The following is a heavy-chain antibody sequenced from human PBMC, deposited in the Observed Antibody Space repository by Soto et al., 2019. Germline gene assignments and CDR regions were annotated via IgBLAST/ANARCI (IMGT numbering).Heavy chain of an antibody. CDR1: GFTFSSYG. J-gene: IGHJ3*02. CDR2: ISYDGSNK. D-gene: IGHD3-22*01. Sequence: VGSLGISCAVSGFTFSSYGMHWVRQAPGKGLEWVAVISYDGSNKYYADSVKGRFTISRDNSKNTLYLQMNSLRAEDTAVYYCAKSYSSSYYYYAFDIWGQGTMVTVSS. V-gene: IGHV3-30*18. CDR3: AKSYSSSYYYYAFDI.